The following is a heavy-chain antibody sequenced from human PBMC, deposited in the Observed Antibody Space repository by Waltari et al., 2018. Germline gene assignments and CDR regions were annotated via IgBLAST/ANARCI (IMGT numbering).Heavy chain of an antibody. CDR1: GFTFSLYS. CDR2: FSGDGTNQ. D-gene: IGHD6-25*01. CDR3: ARRSSTGVFRALDV. J-gene: IGHJ3*01. Sequence: QVHLVESGGGVVQPGRSLRLSCAASGFTFSLYSMNWVRQAPGKGLEWVAFFSGDGTNQYYADSVKGRVTVSRDNSLNTVFLQMNTLRPEDTALYYCARRSSTGVFRALDVWGQGTMVSVSS. V-gene: IGHV3-30*14.